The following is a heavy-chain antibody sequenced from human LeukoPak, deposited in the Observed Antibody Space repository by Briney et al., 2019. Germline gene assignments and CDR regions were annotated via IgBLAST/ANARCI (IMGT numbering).Heavy chain of an antibody. CDR1: GYTITSYG. Sequence: ASVRVSCTASGYTITSYGLNWVRQAPGQGLQWMGWISTYNGDTYYAQNFQGRVTMTTDTSTNTAYMDLRSLRSDDTAMYYCARGLGRPRESLPPYYFDSWGQGTLVTVSS. D-gene: IGHD5/OR15-5a*01. V-gene: IGHV1-18*01. CDR2: ISTYNGDT. CDR3: ARGLGRPRESLPPYYFDS. J-gene: IGHJ4*02.